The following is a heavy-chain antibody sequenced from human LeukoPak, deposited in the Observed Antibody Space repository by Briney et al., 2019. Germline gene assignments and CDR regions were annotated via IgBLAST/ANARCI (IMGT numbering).Heavy chain of an antibody. J-gene: IGHJ3*02. CDR2: INTNTGNP. D-gene: IGHD1-26*01. CDR3: ARVSGSYFPLDAFDI. Sequence: GASVKVSCTASGYTFTIYILNWVRQAPGQGLEWMGWINTNTGNPTYAQGFTGRFVFSLDTSVSTAYLQISSLKAEDTAVYYCARVSGSYFPLDAFDIWGQGTMVTVSS. CDR1: GYTFTIYI. V-gene: IGHV7-4-1*02.